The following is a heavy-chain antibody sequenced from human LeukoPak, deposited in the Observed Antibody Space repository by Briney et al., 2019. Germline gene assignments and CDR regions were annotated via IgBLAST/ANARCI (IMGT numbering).Heavy chain of an antibody. J-gene: IGHJ4*02. D-gene: IGHD5-24*01. Sequence: SETLSLTXTVSGGSISSYYWSWIRQPAGKGLEWIGRIYTSGSTNYNPSLKSRVTMSVDTSKNQFSLKLSSVTAADTAVYYCAREQEMATTRGFDYWGQGTLVTVSS. CDR2: IYTSGST. CDR3: AREQEMATTRGFDY. V-gene: IGHV4-4*07. CDR1: GGSISSYY.